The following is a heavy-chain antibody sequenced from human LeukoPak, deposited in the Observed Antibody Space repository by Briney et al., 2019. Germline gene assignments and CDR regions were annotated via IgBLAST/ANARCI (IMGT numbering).Heavy chain of an antibody. J-gene: IGHJ4*02. CDR2: ISSSSSYI. CDR1: GFTFSSYS. CDR3: ARDELTIPKAPDYFDY. Sequence: GGSLRLSCAASGFTFSSYSMNWVRQAPGKGLEWVSSISSSSSYIYYADSVKGRFTISRDNAKNSLYLQMNSLRAEDTAVYYCARDELTIPKAPDYFDYWGQGTLVTVSS. V-gene: IGHV3-21*01. D-gene: IGHD3-3*01.